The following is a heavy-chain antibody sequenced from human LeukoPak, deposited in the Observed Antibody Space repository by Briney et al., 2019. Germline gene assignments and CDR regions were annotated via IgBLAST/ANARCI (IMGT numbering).Heavy chain of an antibody. D-gene: IGHD2-15*01. Sequence: SVKVSCKASGYTFSGYYMHWVRQAPGQGLEWMGGIIPIFGTANYAQKFQGRVTITADESTSTAYMELSSLRSEDTAVYYCAINQAGYCGGGSCYRHEFYYMDVWGKGTSVTVSS. CDR3: AINQAGYCGGGSCYRHEFYYMDV. CDR2: IIPIFGTA. J-gene: IGHJ6*03. CDR1: GYTFSGYY. V-gene: IGHV1-69*13.